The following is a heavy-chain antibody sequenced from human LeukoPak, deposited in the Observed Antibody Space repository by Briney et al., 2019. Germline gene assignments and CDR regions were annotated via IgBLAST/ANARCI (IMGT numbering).Heavy chain of an antibody. CDR1: GFAFSVYA. J-gene: IGHJ5*01. CDR2: INANSGTT. V-gene: IGHV3-23*01. Sequence: GGSLRLSCTASGFAFSVYAMSWLRQPPGKELEWVSTINANSGTTSYAASGRGRFTISRDNSKNTLYLQLTTLRADDTATYYCAKPISGGLAVTADWFHPWGQGTLVVVSS. D-gene: IGHD6-19*01. CDR3: AKPISGGLAVTADWFHP.